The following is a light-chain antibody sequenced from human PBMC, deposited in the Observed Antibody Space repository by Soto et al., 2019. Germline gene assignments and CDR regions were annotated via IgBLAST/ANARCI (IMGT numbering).Light chain of an antibody. CDR1: SSNIGAGYD. CDR3: QSYDSSRRL. V-gene: IGLV1-40*01. Sequence: QLVLTQPPSVSGAPGQRVTISCTGSSSNIGAGYDVHWYQQLPGTAPKLLIYGNSNRPSGVPDRFSGSKSGTSASLAITGLQAEDEADYYCQSYDSSRRLFGTGTKVTVL. J-gene: IGLJ1*01. CDR2: GNS.